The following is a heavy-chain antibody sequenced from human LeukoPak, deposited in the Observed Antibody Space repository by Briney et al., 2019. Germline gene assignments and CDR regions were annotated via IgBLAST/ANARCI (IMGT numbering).Heavy chain of an antibody. Sequence: SETLSLTCTVSGGSISPNYWSWIRQPPGKGLEWIGFIYYTGSTSYNPALKSRVAMSVDTSKNQFSLNLTSVTPSDTAVYYCAKAHAGYSSGWDAFDIWGQGTMVTVSS. CDR3: AKAHAGYSSGWDAFDI. J-gene: IGHJ3*02. V-gene: IGHV4-59*01. CDR1: GGSISPNY. CDR2: IYYTGST. D-gene: IGHD6-19*01.